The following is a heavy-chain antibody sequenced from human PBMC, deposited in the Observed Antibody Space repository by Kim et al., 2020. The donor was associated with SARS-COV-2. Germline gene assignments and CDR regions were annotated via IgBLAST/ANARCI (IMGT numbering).Heavy chain of an antibody. CDR3: AKTITMVRGARDAFDI. CDR1: GFTFSSYG. D-gene: IGHD3-10*01. CDR2: IWYDGSNK. J-gene: IGHJ3*02. Sequence: GGSLRLSCAASGFTFSSYGMHWVRQAPGKGLEWVAVIWYDGSNKYYADSVKGRFTISRDNSKNTLYLQMNSLRAEDTAVYYCAKTITMVRGARDAFDIWGQGTMVTVSS. V-gene: IGHV3-33*06.